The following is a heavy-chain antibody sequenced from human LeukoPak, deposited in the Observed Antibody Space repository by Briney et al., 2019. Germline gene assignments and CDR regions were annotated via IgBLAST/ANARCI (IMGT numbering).Heavy chain of an antibody. CDR1: GGSFSGYY. CDR2: INHSGST. CDR3: ARHVRYSSGWYGNAFDI. D-gene: IGHD6-19*01. J-gene: IGHJ3*02. V-gene: IGHV4-34*04. Sequence: SETLSLTCAVDGGSFSGYYWSWIRQPPGKGLEWIGEINHSGSTNNNPSLKSRATISEDTSKNQSTLKLSFVTAADTAVYYCARHVRYSSGWYGNAFDIWGQGTMVTVSS.